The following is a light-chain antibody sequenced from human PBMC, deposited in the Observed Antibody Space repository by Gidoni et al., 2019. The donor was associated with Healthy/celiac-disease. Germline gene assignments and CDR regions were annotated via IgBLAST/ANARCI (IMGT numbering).Light chain of an antibody. Sequence: EIVLTQSPATLSLSPGERATLSCRASQSVSSYLAWYQQKPGQAPRLLIYDASNRATGIPARFSGSGSGTDFTLTNSSLGPEDFAVYYCQQPWGTFGQGTRLEIK. CDR1: QSVSSY. V-gene: IGKV3-11*01. J-gene: IGKJ5*01. CDR2: DAS. CDR3: QQPWGT.